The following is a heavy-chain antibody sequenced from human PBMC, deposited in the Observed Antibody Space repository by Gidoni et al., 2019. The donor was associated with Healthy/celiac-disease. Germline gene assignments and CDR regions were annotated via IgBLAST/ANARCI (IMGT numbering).Heavy chain of an antibody. J-gene: IGHJ6*02. Sequence: QLQLQESGPGLVKPSETLSLTCTVSGGSLSSSSYSWGWIRQPPGKGLEWIGSIYYSGNTYYNPSLKSRVTISVDTSKNQFSLKLSSVTAADTAVYYCARDLAYGSGPESGMDVWGQGTTVTVSS. CDR2: IYYSGNT. CDR3: ARDLAYGSGPESGMDV. CDR1: GGSLSSSSYS. V-gene: IGHV4-39*07. D-gene: IGHD3-10*01.